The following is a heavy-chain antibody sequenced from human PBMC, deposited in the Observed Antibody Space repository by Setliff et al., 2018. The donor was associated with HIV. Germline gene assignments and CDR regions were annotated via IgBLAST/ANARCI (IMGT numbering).Heavy chain of an antibody. D-gene: IGHD6-6*01. CDR1: GDSVSSASYY. V-gene: IGHV4-61*01. J-gene: IGHJ6*03. CDR3: ASEAWTSYRSSSGYYYYYMDV. CDR2: IYYSGTT. Sequence: SETLSLTCTVSGDSVSSASYYWRWIRQPPGKGLEWIGYIYYSGTTKYNPSLKSRVTISVDTSKNQFSLKLSSVTAADTAVYYCASEAWTSYRSSSGYYYYYMDVWGKGTTVTVSS.